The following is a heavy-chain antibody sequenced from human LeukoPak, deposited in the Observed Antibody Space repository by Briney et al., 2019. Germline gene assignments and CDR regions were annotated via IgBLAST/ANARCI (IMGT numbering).Heavy chain of an antibody. CDR2: INTDGSGT. CDR1: GLTFSSSW. Sequence: PGGSLRLSCVASGLTFSSSWMHWVRQAPGKGLVWVSRINTDGSGTTYADSVKGRFTISRDNAKNTLYLQMNSLRAEDTAVYYCARGRSGYGPFDAFDIWGQGTWVTVSS. D-gene: IGHD3-22*01. CDR3: ARGRSGYGPFDAFDI. V-gene: IGHV3-74*01. J-gene: IGHJ3*02.